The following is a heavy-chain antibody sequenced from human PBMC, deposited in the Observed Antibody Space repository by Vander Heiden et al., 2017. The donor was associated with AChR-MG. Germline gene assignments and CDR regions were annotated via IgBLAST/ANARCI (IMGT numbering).Heavy chain of an antibody. Sequence: QVEMVQSGPEVKKPGASLKVSCKASGYSFSDYYVHWMRQAPGQGFEWMGWIDPKTGDTNYARKFSGRVTMTRDTSITTAFMEVRSLASDDTAIYYCAGVINLRLPILDSWGQGTLVTVSS. D-gene: IGHD5-12*01. CDR3: AGVINLRLPILDS. CDR1: GYSFSDYY. V-gene: IGHV1-2*02. CDR2: IDPKTGDT. J-gene: IGHJ5*01.